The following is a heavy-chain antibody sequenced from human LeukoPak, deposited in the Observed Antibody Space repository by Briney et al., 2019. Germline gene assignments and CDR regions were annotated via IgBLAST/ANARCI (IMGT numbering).Heavy chain of an antibody. CDR3: ARDLEMATITHDAFDI. J-gene: IGHJ3*02. V-gene: IGHV1-69*06. CDR2: IIPIFGTA. D-gene: IGHD5-24*01. CDR1: GGTFSSYA. Sequence: SVTVSCKASGGTFSSYAISWVRQAPGQGLEWMGGIIPIFGTANYAQKFQGRVTITADKSTSTAYMELSSLRSEDTAVYYCARDLEMATITHDAFDIWGQGTMVTVSS.